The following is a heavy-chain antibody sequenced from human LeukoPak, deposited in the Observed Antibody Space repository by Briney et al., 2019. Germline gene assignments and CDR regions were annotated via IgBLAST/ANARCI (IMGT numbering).Heavy chain of an antibody. CDR3: ARDQGALYGDYDFDY. V-gene: IGHV1-2*02. D-gene: IGHD4-17*01. J-gene: IGHJ4*02. CDR1: GYTFTGYY. Sequence: ASVQVSCKGSGYTFTGYYMHWVRQAPGQGLEWMGWINHHSGGTNYAQKFQGRVTMTRDTSISTAYMELSRLRSDDTAVYYCARDQGALYGDYDFDYWGQGTLVTVSS. CDR2: INHHSGGT.